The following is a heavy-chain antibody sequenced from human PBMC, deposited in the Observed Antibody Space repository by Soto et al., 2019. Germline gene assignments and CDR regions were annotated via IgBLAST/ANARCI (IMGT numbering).Heavy chain of an antibody. CDR1: GFTFDDYT. V-gene: IGHV3-43*01. CDR2: ISWDGGST. CDR3: AKEGGIAAAGNNYFQY. Sequence: PVGSLRLSCAASGFTFDDYTMHWVRQSPGKGLEWVSLISWDGGSTYYADSVKGRFTISRDNSKNSLYLQMNSLRTEDTALYYCAKEGGIAAAGNNYFQYWGQGTLGTGSS. J-gene: IGHJ4*02. D-gene: IGHD6-13*01.